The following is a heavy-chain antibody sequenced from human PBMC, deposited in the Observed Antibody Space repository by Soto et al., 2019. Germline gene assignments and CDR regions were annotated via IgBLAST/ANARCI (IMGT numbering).Heavy chain of an antibody. J-gene: IGHJ5*02. CDR2: IRSKTNTYAS. D-gene: IGHD1-26*01. Sequence: GGSLRLSCAASGFTFSDSAIFWVRQGSGKGLEWVGRIRSKTNTYASAYAASLKGRFTVSRDDSKSTAYLQMNSLKTDGTAVYYCVRGWELLSGYFDPWGQGTLITVSS. V-gene: IGHV3-73*01. CDR1: GFTFSDSA. CDR3: VRGWELLSGYFDP.